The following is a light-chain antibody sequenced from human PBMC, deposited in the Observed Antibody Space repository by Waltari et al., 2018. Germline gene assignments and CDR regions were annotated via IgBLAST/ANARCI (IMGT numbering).Light chain of an antibody. J-gene: IGLJ2*01. CDR2: YDS. CDR1: NIGSKT. V-gene: IGLV3-21*01. CDR3: QVWESRSDPF. Sequence: SSVLTQPPSVSVAPGETAKITCEGNNIGSKTVQWYQQKPGQAPVLVIYYDSGRPSGIPERFSGSNSGNTATLTISRVEAGDEADYYCQVWESRSDPFFGGGTKLTVL.